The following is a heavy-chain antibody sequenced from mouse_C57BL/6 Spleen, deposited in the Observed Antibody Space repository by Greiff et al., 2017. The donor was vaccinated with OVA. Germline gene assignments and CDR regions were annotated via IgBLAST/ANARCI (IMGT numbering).Heavy chain of an antibody. D-gene: IGHD1-1*01. CDR3: ARSWSYYGSSYFAY. CDR1: GFTFSDYG. CDR2: ISSGSSTI. J-gene: IGHJ3*01. Sequence: EVHLVESGGGLVKPGGSLKLSCAASGFTFSDYGMHWVRQAPEKGLEWVAYISSGSSTIYYADTVKGRFPISRDNAKNTLFLQMTSLRSEDTAMYYCARSWSYYGSSYFAYWGQGTLVTVSA. V-gene: IGHV5-17*01.